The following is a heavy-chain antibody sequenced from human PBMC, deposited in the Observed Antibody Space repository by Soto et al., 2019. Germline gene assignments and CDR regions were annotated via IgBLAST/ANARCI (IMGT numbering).Heavy chain of an antibody. D-gene: IGHD1-26*01. J-gene: IGHJ5*02. CDR2: IYYSGST. CDR1: GGSVSSGSYY. Sequence: SETLSLTCTVSGGSVSSGSYYWSWIRQPPGKGLEWIGYIYYSGSTNYNPSLKSRVTISVDTSKNQFSLKLSSVTAAETAVYYCARARRIHSGSYTFPTEKNWFDPWGQGTLVTVSS. CDR3: ARARRIHSGSYTFPTEKNWFDP. V-gene: IGHV4-61*01.